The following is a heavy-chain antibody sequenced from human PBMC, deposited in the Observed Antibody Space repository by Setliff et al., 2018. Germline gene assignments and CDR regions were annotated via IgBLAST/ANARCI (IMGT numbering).Heavy chain of an antibody. CDR3: TRDSNHTWGSGSDY. V-gene: IGHV3-33*08. CDR2: IWDDGIKK. CDR1: GFSFSSYG. J-gene: IGHJ4*02. D-gene: IGHD7-27*01. Sequence: AGGSLRLSCEVPGFSFSSYGLHWVRQTPGKGLEWVAVIWDDGIKKYHADSVKGRFTISRDNAKNSLYLQMNSLKTEDTAVYYCTRDSNHTWGSGSDYWGQGTLVTVSS.